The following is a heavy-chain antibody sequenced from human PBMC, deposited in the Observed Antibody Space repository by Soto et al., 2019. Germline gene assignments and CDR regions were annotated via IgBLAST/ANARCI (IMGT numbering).Heavy chain of an antibody. CDR2: IYYSGST. V-gene: IGHV4-39*01. D-gene: IGHD1-20*01. CDR3: ARGGITYYYYGMDV. J-gene: IGHJ6*02. Sequence: KASETLSLTCTVSGGSISSSSYYWGWIRQPPGKGLEWIGSIYYSGSTYYNPSLKSRVTISVDTSKNQFSLKLSSVTAADTAVYYCARGGITYYYYGMDVWGQGTTVTVSS. CDR1: GGSISSSSYY.